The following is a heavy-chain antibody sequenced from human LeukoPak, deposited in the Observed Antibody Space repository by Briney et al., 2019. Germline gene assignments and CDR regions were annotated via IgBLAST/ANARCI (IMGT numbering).Heavy chain of an antibody. J-gene: IGHJ6*02. CDR2: LWNGGFDH. Sequence: GGSLRLSCAASGFSCADFGMHWVRLAPGKGLEWVAVLWNGGFDHFYRDSVRGRFTIFRDVSKNTLYLQMDGLRADDTAVYYCARDVETLLNRMDVWGQGTTVIVSS. D-gene: IGHD5-18*01. V-gene: IGHV3-33*01. CDR3: ARDVETLLNRMDV. CDR1: GFSCADFG.